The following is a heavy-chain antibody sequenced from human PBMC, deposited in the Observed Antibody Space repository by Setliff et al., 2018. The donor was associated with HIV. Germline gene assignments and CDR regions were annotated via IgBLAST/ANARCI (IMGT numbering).Heavy chain of an antibody. Sequence: ASVKVSCKASGYTFNNYGISWVRQAPGQGLEWMGWINTHSGYTNYAQNVQGRVTVTMDTSTSTAYMEQRSLKSDDTAVYYCARGKTWLRFLDYWGQGTLVTVSS. D-gene: IGHD5-12*01. CDR1: GYTFNNYG. CDR3: ARGKTWLRFLDY. CDR2: INTHSGYT. J-gene: IGHJ4*02. V-gene: IGHV1-18*01.